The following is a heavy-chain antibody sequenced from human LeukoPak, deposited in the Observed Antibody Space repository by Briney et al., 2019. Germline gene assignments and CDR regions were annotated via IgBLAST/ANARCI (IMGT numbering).Heavy chain of an antibody. CDR1: GGTFSSYA. D-gene: IGHD5-18*01. CDR3: ARDPHSYGYTL. V-gene: IGHV1-69*04. J-gene: IGHJ4*02. Sequence: ASVKVSCKASGGTFSSYAISWVRQAPGQGLEWMGRIIPILGIANYAQKFQGRVTITADKSTSTAYMELSSLRSEDTAVYYCARDPHSYGYTLWGQGTLVTVSS. CDR2: IIPILGIA.